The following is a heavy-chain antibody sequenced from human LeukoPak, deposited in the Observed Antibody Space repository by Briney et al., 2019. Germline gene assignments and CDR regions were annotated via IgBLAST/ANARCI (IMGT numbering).Heavy chain of an antibody. J-gene: IGHJ4*02. Sequence: GASVKVSCKASVYTFSSYGISWVRQAPGQGREWMGWINTYNGNTNYAQKLQGRVTMTTDTSTSTAYMELRSLRSDDTAVYYCARERGGYSYGDYWGQGTLVTVSS. V-gene: IGHV1-18*01. D-gene: IGHD5-18*01. CDR3: ARERGGYSYGDY. CDR2: INTYNGNT. CDR1: VYTFSSYG.